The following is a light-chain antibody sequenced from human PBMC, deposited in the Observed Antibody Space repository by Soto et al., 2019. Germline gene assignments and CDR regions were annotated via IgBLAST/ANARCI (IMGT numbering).Light chain of an antibody. V-gene: IGKV1-9*01. J-gene: IGKJ1*01. Sequence: DIKLTQSPSFLSASVGDRVTITCRASQGISSYLAWYQQKPGKAPKLLIYAASTLQSGVPSRFSGSGSGTEFTLPLSSLQPEDFATYYCQQLNSYPRTFGQGTKVEIK. CDR2: AAS. CDR3: QQLNSYPRT. CDR1: QGISSY.